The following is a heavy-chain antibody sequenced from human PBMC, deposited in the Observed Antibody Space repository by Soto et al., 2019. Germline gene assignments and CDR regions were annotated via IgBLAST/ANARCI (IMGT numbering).Heavy chain of an antibody. V-gene: IGHV3-73*01. CDR1: GFTFSGSA. J-gene: IGHJ3*02. D-gene: IGHD2-2*02. CDR3: TSPSSFEVPAAIRRSDAFDI. CDR2: IRSKANSYAT. Sequence: GGSLRLSCAASGFTFSGSAMHWVRQASGKGLEWVGRIRSKANSYATAYAASVKGRFTISRDDSKNTAYLQMNSLKTEDTAVYYCTSPSSFEVPAAIRRSDAFDIWGQWTMVTVSS.